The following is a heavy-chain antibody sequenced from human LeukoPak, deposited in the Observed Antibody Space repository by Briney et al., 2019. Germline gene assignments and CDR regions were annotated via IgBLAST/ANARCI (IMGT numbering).Heavy chain of an antibody. V-gene: IGHV4-39*01. CDR3: ARLRSYGGDRGIDS. CDR2: IYYSGST. J-gene: IGHJ5*01. CDR1: GGSICSSSYY. D-gene: IGHD4-23*01. Sequence: RSSETLLITYTVSGGSICSSSYYWAWIRQPPGKGLEWIGSIYYSGSTYHNPPLKSRVTISVDTSKNQFSLRLSSVTAADTAIYYCARLRSYGGDRGIDSWGHGSLVAVSS.